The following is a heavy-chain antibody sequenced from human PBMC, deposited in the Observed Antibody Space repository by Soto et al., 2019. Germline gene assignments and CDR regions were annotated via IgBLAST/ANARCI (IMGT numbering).Heavy chain of an antibody. Sequence: QVQLQESGPGLVKPSEALSLTCTVSGASISTYSWTWMRQPAGKGLEWIGLIHTTGTTRYNPSLQSRVSMSVDTSRNQFSLKLDSVTAADTAMYYCARDDTLTDAFDIWGQGTMVTVSS. CDR1: GASISTYS. J-gene: IGHJ3*02. D-gene: IGHD3-9*01. V-gene: IGHV4-4*07. CDR3: ARDDTLTDAFDI. CDR2: IHTTGTT.